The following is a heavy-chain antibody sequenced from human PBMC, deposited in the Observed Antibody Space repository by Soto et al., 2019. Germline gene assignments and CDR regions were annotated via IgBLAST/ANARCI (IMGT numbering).Heavy chain of an antibody. D-gene: IGHD2-2*01. V-gene: IGHV3-23*01. CDR1: GFTFSNYA. CDR2: IGESGTST. J-gene: IGHJ6*02. Sequence: EVQLLESGGGLVQPGGSLRLSCAASGFTFSNYAMKWVRQAPGKGLEWVSVIGESGTSTYYADSVKGRFTISRDNSGNTLFLEMDSLLAEDTAVYYCARYIPGVRYYGMDVWCQGTTVTVSS. CDR3: ARYIPGVRYYGMDV.